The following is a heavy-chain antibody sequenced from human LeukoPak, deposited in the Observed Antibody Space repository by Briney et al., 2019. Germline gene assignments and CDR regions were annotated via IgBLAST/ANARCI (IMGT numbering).Heavy chain of an antibody. Sequence: GGSLRLSCAASGFTFSSYWMSWVRQAPGKGLEWVANIKQDGSEKYYVDSVKGRFTISRDNSKNTLYLQMNSLRAEDTAVYYCAKDQTGPYGDYSYYFDYWGQGTLVTVSS. J-gene: IGHJ4*02. V-gene: IGHV3-7*01. CDR2: IKQDGSEK. CDR1: GFTFSSYW. CDR3: AKDQTGPYGDYSYYFDY. D-gene: IGHD4-17*01.